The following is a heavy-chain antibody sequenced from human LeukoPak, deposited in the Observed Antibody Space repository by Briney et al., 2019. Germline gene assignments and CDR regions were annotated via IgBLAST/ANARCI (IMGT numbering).Heavy chain of an antibody. CDR3: AVSFYYYHMDV. CDR2: VSGSAGST. D-gene: IGHD1-7*01. J-gene: IGHJ6*03. Sequence: GGSLRLSCAASGFTFSSYAMSWVRQAPGKGLEWVSAVSGSAGSTYYADSVKGRFTISRDNSKNTLYLQMNSLRAEDTAVYYCAVSFYYYHMDVWGKGTTVTVSS. CDR1: GFTFSSYA. V-gene: IGHV3-23*01.